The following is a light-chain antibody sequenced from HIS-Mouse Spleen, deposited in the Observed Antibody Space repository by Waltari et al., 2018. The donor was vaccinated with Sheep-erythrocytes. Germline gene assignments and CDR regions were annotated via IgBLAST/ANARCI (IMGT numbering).Light chain of an antibody. J-gene: IGLJ2*01. CDR3: QAWDSSTGVV. V-gene: IGLV3-1*01. Sequence: SYELTQPPSVSVSPGQTASITCSGDKLGDKYACWYQQKPGQSPVLVIYQDSKRPSGFPERFSVSNSGNTATLTISGTQAMDEADYYCQAWDSSTGVVFGGGTKLTVL. CDR1: KLGDKY. CDR2: QDS.